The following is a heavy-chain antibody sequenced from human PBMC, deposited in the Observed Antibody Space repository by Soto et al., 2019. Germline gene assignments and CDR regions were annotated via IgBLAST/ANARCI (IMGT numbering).Heavy chain of an antibody. D-gene: IGHD3-9*01. J-gene: IGHJ4*02. CDR3: ARGSRVDILTG. V-gene: IGHV3-66*01. CDR2: IYSGGST. CDR1: GFTVSSNY. Sequence: GGSLRLSCAASGFTVSSNYMSWVRQAPGKGLEWVSVIYSGGSTYYADSVKGRFTISRDNSKNTLYLQMNSLRAEDTAVYYCARGSRVDILTGWGQGTLVTVSS.